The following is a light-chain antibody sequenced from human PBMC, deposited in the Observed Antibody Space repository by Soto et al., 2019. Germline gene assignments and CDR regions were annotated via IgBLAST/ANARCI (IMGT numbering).Light chain of an antibody. Sequence: DIQLTQSPSFLSASVGDRVTITCRASQGISSYLAWYQQKPGKAPKLLIDAASTLQSGVPSRFSGSGSGTEFTLTISSLQPEDFTTYYCQQLNSYAWTFGQGTKVEIK. CDR3: QQLNSYAWT. CDR1: QGISSY. V-gene: IGKV1-9*01. J-gene: IGKJ1*01. CDR2: AAS.